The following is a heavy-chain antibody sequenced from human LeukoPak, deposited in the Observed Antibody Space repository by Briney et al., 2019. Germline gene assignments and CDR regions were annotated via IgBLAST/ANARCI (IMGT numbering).Heavy chain of an antibody. CDR2: INPNSGGT. D-gene: IGHD6-19*01. V-gene: IGHV1-2*02. Sequence: ASVKVSCKASGYTFTGYYMHWVRQAPGQGLEWMGWINPNSGGTNYAQKFQGRVTMTRDTSISTAYMELSRLRSDDTAVYYCASDLVIKYSSGWYGIGYWGQGTLVTVSS. CDR3: ASDLVIKYSSGWYGIGY. CDR1: GYTFTGYY. J-gene: IGHJ4*02.